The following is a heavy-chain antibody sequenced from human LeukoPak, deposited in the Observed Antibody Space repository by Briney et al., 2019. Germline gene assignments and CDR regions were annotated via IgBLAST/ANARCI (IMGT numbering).Heavy chain of an antibody. CDR3: ARGRQTYYYDSSGRAFDI. CDR1: GGSFSGYY. J-gene: IGHJ3*02. Sequence: SETLSLTCAVYGGSFSGYYWSWLRQPPGKGLEWLGEINHSGSTNYNPSLKSRVTISVDTPKNQFSLKLSSVTAADTAVYYCARGRQTYYYDSSGRAFDIWGQGTMVTVSS. CDR2: INHSGST. D-gene: IGHD3-22*01. V-gene: IGHV4-34*01.